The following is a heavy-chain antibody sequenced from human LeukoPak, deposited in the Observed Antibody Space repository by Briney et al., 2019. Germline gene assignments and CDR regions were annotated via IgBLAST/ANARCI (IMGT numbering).Heavy chain of an antibody. CDR2: INPNSGGT. J-gene: IGHJ4*02. CDR1: GYTFTGYY. D-gene: IGHD5-12*01. V-gene: IGHV1-2*02. CDR3: ARLFRGDSGTDY. Sequence: ASVKVSCKASGYTFTGYYMHWVRHAPGQGLEWMGWINPNSGGTNYAQKFQGRVTMTRDTSISTAYMELSRLRSDDTAVYYCARLFRGDSGTDYWGQGTLVTVSS.